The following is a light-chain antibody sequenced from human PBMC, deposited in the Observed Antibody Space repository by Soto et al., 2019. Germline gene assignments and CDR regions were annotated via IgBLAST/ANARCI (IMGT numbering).Light chain of an antibody. V-gene: IGKV3D-20*02. CDR3: QQRSNWPPA. Sequence: EIVLTQSPGTLSLSPGERATLSCRASQSVSNNYLAWYQQKPGQAPRLLIYGASSRATGIPDRFSGSGSGTDFTLTISSLEPEDFAVYYCQQRSNWPPAFGQGTRLETK. CDR2: GAS. CDR1: QSVSNNY. J-gene: IGKJ5*01.